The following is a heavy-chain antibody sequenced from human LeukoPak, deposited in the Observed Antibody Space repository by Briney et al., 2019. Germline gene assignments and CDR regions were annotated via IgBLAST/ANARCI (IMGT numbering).Heavy chain of an antibody. D-gene: IGHD5-18*01. CDR1: GYNFTDYY. V-gene: IGHV1-2*02. Sequence: ASVKVSCKASGYNFTDYYVHWVRQAPGQGLEWMGYITPNSEGTEFAHKFQGRVTMTRDMSTSTVYMELSSLRSEDTAVYYCARALPHRRLLDTTMEQHWFDPWGQGTLVTVSS. J-gene: IGHJ5*02. CDR2: ITPNSEGT. CDR3: ARALPHRRLLDTTMEQHWFDP.